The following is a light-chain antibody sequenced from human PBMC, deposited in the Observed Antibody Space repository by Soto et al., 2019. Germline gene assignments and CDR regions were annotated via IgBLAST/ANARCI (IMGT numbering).Light chain of an antibody. J-gene: IGKJ1*01. CDR3: QQYKGT. CDR2: GAS. Sequence: EIVLTQSPATLSLSPGDGATLSCRASQSVDSNLAWYQQKPGQTPRLLMYGASTRATGIPARFSGSGSGTEFTLTISSLQSEDFAVYYCQQYKGTFGQGAKVDI. CDR1: QSVDSN. V-gene: IGKV3-15*01.